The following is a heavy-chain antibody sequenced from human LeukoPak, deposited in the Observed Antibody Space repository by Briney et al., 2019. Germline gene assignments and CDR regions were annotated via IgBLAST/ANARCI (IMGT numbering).Heavy chain of an antibody. J-gene: IGHJ6*03. Sequence: SETLSLTCTVSGYSISSGYYWGWIRPPPGKGLEWIGSIYHSGSTYYNPSLKSRVTISVDTSKNQFSLKLSSVTAADTAVYYCARVGGDYGNYYYYYYMDVWGKGTTVTVSS. CDR2: IYHSGST. V-gene: IGHV4-38-2*02. CDR3: ARVGGDYGNYYYYYYMDV. D-gene: IGHD4-17*01. CDR1: GYSISSGYY.